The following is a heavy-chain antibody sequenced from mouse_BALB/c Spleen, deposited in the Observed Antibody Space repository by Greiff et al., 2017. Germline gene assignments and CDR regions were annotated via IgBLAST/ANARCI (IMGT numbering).Heavy chain of an antibody. CDR2: IRLKSNNYAT. CDR1: GFTFSNYW. D-gene: IGHD2-3*01. V-gene: IGHV6-6*02. J-gene: IGHJ2*01. CDR3: TRPGWLLFDY. Sequence: EVKVEESGGGLVQPGGSMKLSCVASGFTFSNYWMNWVRQSPEKGLEWVAEIRLKSNNYATHYAESVKGRFTISRDDSKSSVYLQMNNLRAEDTGIYYCTRPGWLLFDYWGQGTTLTVSS.